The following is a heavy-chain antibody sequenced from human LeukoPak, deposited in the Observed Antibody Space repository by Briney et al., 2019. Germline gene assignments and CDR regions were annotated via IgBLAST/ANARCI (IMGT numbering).Heavy chain of an antibody. D-gene: IGHD3-22*01. Sequence: PSQTLSLTCTVSGGSINSGGYYWSWIRQHPGKGLEWIGYIYYSGSTYYNPSLKSRVTISVDTSKNQFSLKLSSVTAADTAVYYCARDGSRYYYDSSGYLAAFDIWGQGTMVTVSS. J-gene: IGHJ3*02. CDR2: IYYSGST. CDR3: ARDGSRYYYDSSGYLAAFDI. V-gene: IGHV4-31*03. CDR1: GGSINSGGYY.